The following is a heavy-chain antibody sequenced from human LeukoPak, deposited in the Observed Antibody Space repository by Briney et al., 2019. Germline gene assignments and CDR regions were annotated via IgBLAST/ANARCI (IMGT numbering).Heavy chain of an antibody. Sequence: SVKVSCKASGGTFSSYTISWVLQAPGQGLEWMGRIIPILGIANYAQKLQGRVTITADKSTSTAYMELSSLRSEDTAVYYCASWSESDTIFGVPRGNWFDPWGQGTLVTVSS. CDR3: ASWSESDTIFGVPRGNWFDP. V-gene: IGHV1-69*02. J-gene: IGHJ5*02. CDR1: GGTFSSYT. D-gene: IGHD3-3*01. CDR2: IIPILGIA.